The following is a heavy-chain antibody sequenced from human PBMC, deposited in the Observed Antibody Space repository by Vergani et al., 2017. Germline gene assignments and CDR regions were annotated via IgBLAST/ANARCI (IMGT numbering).Heavy chain of an antibody. Sequence: QVQLVQSGAEVKKPGASVKVSCRASGYSFSSYDISWVRQATGQGLEWMGWMNPNSGTTGYAQKFQGRVTMTRNTSINTAYMELSRLSFDDAAVYYCARSTDYPDDYVSSDYFRRTLDVWGKGTTVTVS. J-gene: IGHJ6*03. CDR3: ARSTDYPDDYVSSDYFRRTLDV. V-gene: IGHV1-8*01. CDR1: GYSFSSYD. D-gene: IGHD4/OR15-4a*01. CDR2: MNPNSGTT.